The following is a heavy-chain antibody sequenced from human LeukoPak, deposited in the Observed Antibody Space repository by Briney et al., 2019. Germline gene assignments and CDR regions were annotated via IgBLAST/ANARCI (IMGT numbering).Heavy chain of an antibody. Sequence: GGSLRLSCAASGFTFSTYWMSWVRQAPGRGLEWVANINQDGSEKYYADSVTGRFTISRDNAKNLLYLQMNSLRVEDTAVYYCANGDGFDYWGQGTLVTVSS. V-gene: IGHV3-7*01. CDR2: INQDGSEK. CDR3: ANGDGFDY. D-gene: IGHD5-24*01. J-gene: IGHJ4*02. CDR1: GFTFSTYW.